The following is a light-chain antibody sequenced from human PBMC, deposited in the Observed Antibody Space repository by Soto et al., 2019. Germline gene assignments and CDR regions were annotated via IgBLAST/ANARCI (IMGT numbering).Light chain of an antibody. CDR3: QQCNSYPYT. Sequence: DIQMTQSPSTLSASVGDRVTITCRASQRIVTWLAWYQQKPGKAPKLLIYKASRLESGVPSRLSGSGSGTEFSLTIIGMQHDDVVTYYCQQCNSYPYTFGQGTKLEMK. V-gene: IGKV1-5*03. CDR1: QRIVTW. J-gene: IGKJ2*01. CDR2: KAS.